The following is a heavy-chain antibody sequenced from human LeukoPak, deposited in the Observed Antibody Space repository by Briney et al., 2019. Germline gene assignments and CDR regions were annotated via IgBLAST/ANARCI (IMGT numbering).Heavy chain of an antibody. CDR1: GFTFSSYW. J-gene: IGHJ5*02. D-gene: IGHD3-10*01. V-gene: IGHV3-7*01. CDR3: ARVSGYYGSGSYWYWFDP. CDR2: IKQDGSEK. Sequence: GGSLRLSCAASGFTFSSYWMSWVRQAPGKGLEWVANIKQDGSEKYYVDSVKGRFTIFRDNAKNSLYLQMNSLRAEDTAVYYCARVSGYYGSGSYWYWFDPWGQGTLVTVSS.